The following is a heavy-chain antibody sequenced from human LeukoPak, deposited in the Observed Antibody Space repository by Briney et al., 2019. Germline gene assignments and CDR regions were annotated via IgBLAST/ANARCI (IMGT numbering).Heavy chain of an antibody. J-gene: IGHJ4*02. V-gene: IGHV3-53*01. Sequence: GGSLRLSCAASGFTFSSYWMSWVRQAPGKGLEWVSVIYSGGSTYYADSVKGRFTISRDNSKNTLYLQMNSLRAEDTAVYYCARDLGSGYDYWGQGTLVTVSS. CDR3: ARDLGSGYDY. CDR1: GFTFSSYW. CDR2: IYSGGST. D-gene: IGHD5-12*01.